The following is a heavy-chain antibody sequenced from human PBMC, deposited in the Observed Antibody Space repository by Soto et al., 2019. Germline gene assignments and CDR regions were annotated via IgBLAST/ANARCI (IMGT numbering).Heavy chain of an antibody. CDR3: AKAIFGVVTSNWFDP. D-gene: IGHD3-3*01. V-gene: IGHV3-23*01. CDR1: GFTFSSYA. Sequence: GGSLRLSCAASGFTFSSYAMSWVRQAPGKGLEWVSVFSGIGGITYYADSLKGRFTISRYNSKNTLYLLMNSLRAEDTAVYYCAKAIFGVVTSNWFDPWGQGTLVTVSS. J-gene: IGHJ5*02. CDR2: FSGIGGIT.